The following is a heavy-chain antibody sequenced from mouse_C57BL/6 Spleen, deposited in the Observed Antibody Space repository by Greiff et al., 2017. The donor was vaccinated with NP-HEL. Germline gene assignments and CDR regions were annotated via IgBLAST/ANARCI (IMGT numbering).Heavy chain of an antibody. CDR2: IRNKANGYTT. CDR3: ARSLHYYGSWYFDV. CDR1: GFTFTDYY. V-gene: IGHV7-3*01. Sequence: EVQVVESGGGLVQPGGSLSLSCAASGFTFTDYYMSWVRQPPGKALEWLGFIRNKANGYTTEYSASVKGRFTISRDNSQSILYLQMNALRAEDSATYYCARSLHYYGSWYFDVWGTGTTVTVSS. D-gene: IGHD1-1*01. J-gene: IGHJ1*03.